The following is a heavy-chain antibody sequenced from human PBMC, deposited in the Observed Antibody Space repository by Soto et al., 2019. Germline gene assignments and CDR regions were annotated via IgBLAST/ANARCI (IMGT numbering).Heavy chain of an antibody. Sequence: QVQLVQSGAEVKKPGASVKVSCKASGYTFTSYGISWVRQAPGQGLEWMGWISAYNGNTNYAQKLQGRVTMTTDTSTSAAYMELRSMRSDDTAVYYCARDGRGGYDFWSGYYSYGMDVWGQGTTVTVSS. J-gene: IGHJ6*02. V-gene: IGHV1-18*01. CDR1: GYTFTSYG. D-gene: IGHD3-3*01. CDR2: ISAYNGNT. CDR3: ARDGRGGYDFWSGYYSYGMDV.